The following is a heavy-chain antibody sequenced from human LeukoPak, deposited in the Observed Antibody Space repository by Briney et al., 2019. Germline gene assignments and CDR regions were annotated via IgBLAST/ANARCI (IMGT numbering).Heavy chain of an antibody. D-gene: IGHD6-13*01. CDR3: AREGYSSSPQFDY. J-gene: IGHJ4*02. V-gene: IGHV3-7*01. CDR1: GFTFSSYW. Sequence: PGGSLRLSCAASGFTFSSYWMSWVRQAPGKGLEWVANIKQDGSEKYYVDSVKGRFTVSRDNAKNSLYLQMNSLRAEDTAVYYRAREGYSSSPQFDYWGQGTLVTVSS. CDR2: IKQDGSEK.